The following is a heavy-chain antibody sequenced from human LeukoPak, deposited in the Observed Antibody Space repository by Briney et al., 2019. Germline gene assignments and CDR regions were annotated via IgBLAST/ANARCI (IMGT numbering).Heavy chain of an antibody. CDR2: ISAYNGNT. D-gene: IGHD3-3*01. CDR1: GYTFTSYG. J-gene: IGHJ4*02. Sequence: ASVKVSCKASGYTFTSYGISWVRQAPGQGLEWMGWISAYNGNTNYAQKLQGRVTMTTDTSTSTAYIELRSLRSDDTAVYYCARATRFLEWLSIYYFDYWGQGTLVTVSS. V-gene: IGHV1-18*01. CDR3: ARATRFLEWLSIYYFDY.